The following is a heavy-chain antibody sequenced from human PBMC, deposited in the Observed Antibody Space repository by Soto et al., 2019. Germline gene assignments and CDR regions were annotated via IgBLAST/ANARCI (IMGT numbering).Heavy chain of an antibody. CDR3: ARQEDVTGTVDYSYGF. CDR2: MNPNSGNT. V-gene: IGHV1-8*01. Sequence: ASVKVSCKASGYTFTSYDINWVRQATGQGLEWMGWMNPNSGNTGYAQKFQGRVTMTRNTSISTAYMELSSLRSEDTAVYYCARQEDVTGTVDYSYGFWGQGTLVTVSS. D-gene: IGHD1-20*01. CDR1: GYTFTSYD. J-gene: IGHJ4*02.